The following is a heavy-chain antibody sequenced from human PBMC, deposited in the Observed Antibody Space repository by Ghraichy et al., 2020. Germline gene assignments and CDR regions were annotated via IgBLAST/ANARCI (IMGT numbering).Heavy chain of an antibody. CDR2: INSDGSST. CDR3: ARDLTLGGYCSGGSCYSNPGDAFDI. D-gene: IGHD2-15*01. Sequence: GGSLRLSCAASGFTFSSYWMHWVRQAPGKGLVWVSRINSDGSSTSYADSVKGRFTISRDNAKNTLYLQMNSLRAEDTAVYYCARDLTLGGYCSGGSCYSNPGDAFDIWGQGTMVTVSS. J-gene: IGHJ3*02. V-gene: IGHV3-74*01. CDR1: GFTFSSYW.